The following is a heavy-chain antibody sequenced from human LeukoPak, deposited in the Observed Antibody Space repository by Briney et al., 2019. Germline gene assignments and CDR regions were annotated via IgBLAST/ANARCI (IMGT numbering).Heavy chain of an antibody. Sequence: GGSLRLSCAASGFTFSNYWMNWVRQAPGKGLEWVSYISSSGSTIYYADSVKGRFTISRDNAKNSLYLQMNSLRAEDTAVYYCAKLGITMIGGVWGKGTTVTISP. V-gene: IGHV3-48*04. CDR1: GFTFSNYW. CDR3: AKLGITMIGGV. CDR2: ISSSGSTI. D-gene: IGHD3-10*02. J-gene: IGHJ6*04.